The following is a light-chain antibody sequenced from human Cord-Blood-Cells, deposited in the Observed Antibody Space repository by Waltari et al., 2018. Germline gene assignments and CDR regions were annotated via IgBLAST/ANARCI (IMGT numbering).Light chain of an antibody. Sequence: QSALTQPAPVSGSPGQSITISCTGPSSDVGGSHYLSWYKYHPGKAPKLMVYDISNRPSGVANRFSGSKSGNTASLTISGLQAEHEADYYCSSYTSSSALVFGGGTKLTVL. CDR3: SSYTSSSALV. J-gene: IGLJ3*02. V-gene: IGLV2-14*03. CDR1: SSDVGGSHY. CDR2: DIS.